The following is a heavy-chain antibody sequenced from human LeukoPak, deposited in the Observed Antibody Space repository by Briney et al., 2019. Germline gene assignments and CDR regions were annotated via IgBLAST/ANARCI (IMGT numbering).Heavy chain of an antibody. CDR2: ISGSGGST. V-gene: IGHV3-23*01. D-gene: IGHD6-19*01. J-gene: IGHJ4*02. CDR1: GFTFSSYA. Sequence: GGSLRLSCAASGFTFSSYAMSWVRQAPGKGLEWVSAISGSGGSTYYADSVKGRFTISRDNSKNTLYLQMNSLRAEDTAVYYCARGQYSSGWYYFDYWGQGTLVTVSS. CDR3: ARGQYSSGWYYFDY.